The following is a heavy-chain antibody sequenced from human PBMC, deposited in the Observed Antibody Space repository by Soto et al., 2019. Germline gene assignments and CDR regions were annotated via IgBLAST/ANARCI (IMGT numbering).Heavy chain of an antibody. CDR3: AIESTVTNAFDI. D-gene: IGHD4-17*01. V-gene: IGHV3-64*01. J-gene: IGHJ3*02. CDR1: GFTFSSYA. CDR2: ISSNGGST. Sequence: GGSLRLSCAASGFTFSSYAMHWVRQAPGKGLEYVSAISSNGGSTYYANSVKGRFTISRDNSKNTLYLQMGSLRAEDMAVYYCAIESTVTNAFDIWGQGTMVTVSS.